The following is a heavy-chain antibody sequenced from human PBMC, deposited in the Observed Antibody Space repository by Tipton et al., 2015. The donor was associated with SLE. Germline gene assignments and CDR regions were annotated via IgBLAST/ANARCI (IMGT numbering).Heavy chain of an antibody. CDR2: ISSSSSTI. CDR1: GFTFSSYS. J-gene: IGHJ6*03. Sequence: SLRLSCSASGFTFSSYSMNWVRQAPGKGLEWVSYISSSSSTIYYADSVKGRFTISRDNAKNSLYLQMNSLRAEDTAVYYCARGSVPKRDYYYMDVWGKGTTVTVSS. D-gene: IGHD2-2*01. CDR3: ARGSVPKRDYYYMDV. V-gene: IGHV3-48*01.